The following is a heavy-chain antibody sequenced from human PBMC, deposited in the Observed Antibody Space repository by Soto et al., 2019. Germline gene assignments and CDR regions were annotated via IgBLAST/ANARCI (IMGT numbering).Heavy chain of an antibody. J-gene: IGHJ5*02. D-gene: IGHD3-9*01. CDR3: ARLDPNRGMFDP. CDR2: MNPNSGNT. CDR1: GYTFTSYD. V-gene: IGHV1-8*01. Sequence: GASVKVSCKASGYTFTSYDINWVRQATGQGLEWMGWMNPNSGNTGYAQKFQGRVIMTRNTSISTAYMELSSLRSEDTAVYYCARLDPNRGMFDPWGQGTLVTVSS.